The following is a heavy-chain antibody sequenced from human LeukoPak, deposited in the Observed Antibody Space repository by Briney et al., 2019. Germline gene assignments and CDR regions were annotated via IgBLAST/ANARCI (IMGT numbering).Heavy chain of an antibody. V-gene: IGHV1-46*01. Sequence: ASVKVSCKASGYTFTSYYMHCLRQTPGQGLEWMAIINPSGGSTSYAQKFHGRVTMTRDTSTSTVYMELSSLRSEDTAVYYCARDSRPSYDSSGYYYPGDYWGQGTLVTVSS. CDR1: GYTFTSYY. CDR2: INPSGGST. CDR3: ARDSRPSYDSSGYYYPGDY. D-gene: IGHD3-22*01. J-gene: IGHJ4*02.